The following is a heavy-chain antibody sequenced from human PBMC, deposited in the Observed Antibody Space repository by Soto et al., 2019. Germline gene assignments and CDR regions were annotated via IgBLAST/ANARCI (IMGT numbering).Heavy chain of an antibody. V-gene: IGHV3-23*01. CDR1: GFTFSTYA. CDR3: AKDRNYPRDQFHY. CDR2: ISANGQGI. J-gene: IGHJ4*02. Sequence: GGSLRLSCAASGFTFSTYALSWVRQAPGKGLEWVSAISANGQGIYYADSVRGRFTISRDNSKNTIFLHMDSLRAEDTAVYYCAKDRNYPRDQFHYWGQGTLVTAPQ. D-gene: IGHD1-7*01.